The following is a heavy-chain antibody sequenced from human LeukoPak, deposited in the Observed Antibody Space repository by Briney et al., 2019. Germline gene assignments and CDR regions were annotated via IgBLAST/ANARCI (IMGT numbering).Heavy chain of an antibody. V-gene: IGHV5-51*01. D-gene: IGHD1-26*01. CDR2: IYPGDSDT. CDR3: ARRGSGIYFAFDI. Sequence: GESLKISCMVSGYNFTNYWIGWVRQMPRKGLEWMGIIYPGDSDTTYSPSFQGQVTISADKSISTAYLQWSSLKASDTAVYYCARRGSGIYFAFDIWGQGTMVTVSS. CDR1: GYNFTNYW. J-gene: IGHJ3*02.